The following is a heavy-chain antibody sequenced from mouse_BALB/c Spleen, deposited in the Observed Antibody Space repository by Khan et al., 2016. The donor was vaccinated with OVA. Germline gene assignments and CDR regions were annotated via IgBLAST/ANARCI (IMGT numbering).Heavy chain of an antibody. CDR2: ISYSGST. D-gene: IGHD3-3*01. J-gene: IGHJ2*01. CDR1: GYSITSGYG. CDR3: ARTSRIKY. V-gene: IGHV3-2*02. Sequence: VQLQQSGPGLVKPSQSLSLTCTVTGYSITSGYGWNWIRQFPGNKLEWMGYISYSGSTNYNPSLKSRISITRDTSKNQFFLQLNSVTNEDTATXYYARTSRIKYWGQGTTLTVSS.